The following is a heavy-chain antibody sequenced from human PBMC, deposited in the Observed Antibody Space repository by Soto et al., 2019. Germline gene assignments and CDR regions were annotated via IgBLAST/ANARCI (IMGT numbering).Heavy chain of an antibody. D-gene: IGHD1-1*01. Sequence: VGSLRLSCEASVFTFSNYAMSCVRHSPGKWLEWVSAISGGGAAPYYVDSVKGRFTISRDNIKITLYLQMNNLRAEDTGVYYCAKDLRETWNPAATGGLDYWCQGSLVTVSS. CDR1: VFTFSNYA. CDR3: AKDLRETWNPAATGGLDY. V-gene: IGHV3-23*01. J-gene: IGHJ4*02. CDR2: ISGGGAAP.